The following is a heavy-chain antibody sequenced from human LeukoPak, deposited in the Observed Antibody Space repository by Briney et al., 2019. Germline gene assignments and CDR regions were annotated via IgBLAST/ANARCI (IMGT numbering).Heavy chain of an antibody. CDR1: GGSISSSSYY. CDR3: ARVASGGFLNFDY. D-gene: IGHD2-8*02. J-gene: IGHJ4*02. V-gene: IGHV4-39*01. CDR2: IYYSGST. Sequence: SETLSLTCTVSGGSISSSSYYWGWIRQPPGKGLEWIGSIYYSGSTYYNPSLKSRVTISVDTSKNQFSLKLSSVTAADTAVYYCARVASGGFLNFDYWGQGTLVTVSS.